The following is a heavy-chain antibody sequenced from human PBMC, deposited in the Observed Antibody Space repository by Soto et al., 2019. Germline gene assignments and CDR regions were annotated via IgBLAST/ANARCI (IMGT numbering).Heavy chain of an antibody. CDR1: GYTFTSYD. D-gene: IGHD6-6*01. J-gene: IGHJ6*02. Sequence: QVQLVQSGAEVKKPGASVKVSCKASGYTFTSYDINWVRQATGQGLEWMGWMNPNSGNTGYAQKFQGRVTMTRNTSISTAYMELSSLRSEDTAVYYCALASSSFPNAYYYYYYGMDVWGQGTTVTVSS. V-gene: IGHV1-8*01. CDR3: ALASSSFPNAYYYYYYGMDV. CDR2: MNPNSGNT.